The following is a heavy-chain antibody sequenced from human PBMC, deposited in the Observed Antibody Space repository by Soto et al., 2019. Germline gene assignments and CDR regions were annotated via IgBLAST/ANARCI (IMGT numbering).Heavy chain of an antibody. CDR1: GYTFTNYG. CDR2: ISAYNVNT. CDR3: AREGYYSGSGSYSPPRYYGMDV. J-gene: IGHJ6*02. Sequence: QIQLVQSGAEVKKAGASVKVSCKASGYTFTNYGISWVRQALGQGLEWMGWISAYNVNTNYAHKFQGRVTLTTDTSTKTADMELRSLTSDYTAVYHCAREGYYSGSGSYSPPRYYGMDVWGQGTTVTVFS. V-gene: IGHV1-18*01. D-gene: IGHD3-10*01.